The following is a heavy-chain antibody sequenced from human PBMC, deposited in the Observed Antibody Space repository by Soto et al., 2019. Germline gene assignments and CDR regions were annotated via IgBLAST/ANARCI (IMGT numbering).Heavy chain of an antibody. Sequence: QVQLVQSGAEVKKPGSSVKVACKASGGTFSSYTISWVRQAPGQGLEWMGRIIPILGIANYAQKFQGRVTMTADKSTSTAYMELSSLRSEDTAVYYCARGRSIAAAGTFYYYGMDVWGQGTTVTVSS. CDR3: ARGRSIAAAGTFYYYGMDV. J-gene: IGHJ6*02. CDR2: IIPILGIA. D-gene: IGHD6-13*01. V-gene: IGHV1-69*02. CDR1: GGTFSSYT.